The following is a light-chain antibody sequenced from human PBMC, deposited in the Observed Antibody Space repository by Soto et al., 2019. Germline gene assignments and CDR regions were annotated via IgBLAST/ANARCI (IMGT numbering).Light chain of an antibody. CDR2: GNS. CDR1: SSNIGAGYD. CDR3: QSYDSSLSGWGV. J-gene: IGLJ2*01. V-gene: IGLV1-40*01. Sequence: GPGQRVTISCTGSSSNIGAGYDVHWYQQLPGTAPKLLIYGNSNRPSGVPDRFSGSKSGTSASLAITGLQAEDEADYYCQSYDSSLSGWGVFGGGTKLTVL.